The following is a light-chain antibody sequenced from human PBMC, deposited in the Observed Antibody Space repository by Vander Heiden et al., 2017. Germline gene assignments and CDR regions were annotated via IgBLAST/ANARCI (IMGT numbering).Light chain of an antibody. CDR1: SPNIGAGYD. J-gene: IGLJ2*01. CDR3: QSYDSSLSGPYVV. CDR2: GNS. V-gene: IGLV1-40*01. Sequence: QSVLTQPPSVSGPPGQRVTISCPGSSPNIGAGYDVHWYQQLPGTAPKLLIYGNSNRPSGVPDRFSGSKSGTSASLAITGLQAEDEADYYCQSYDSSLSGPYVVFGGGTKLTVL.